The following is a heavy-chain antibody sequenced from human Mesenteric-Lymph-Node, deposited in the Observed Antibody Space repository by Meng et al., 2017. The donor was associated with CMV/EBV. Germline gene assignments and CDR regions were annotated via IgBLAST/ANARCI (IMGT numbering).Heavy chain of an antibody. J-gene: IGHJ4*02. Sequence: GESLKISCAASGFTFSSYYMNWVRQTPEKGLEWVANVKKDESSKYYVDSVKGRFTISRDNARNSLYLQMNSLRAEDTAVYYCARLIYDNDHMFDSWGQGTLVTVSS. V-gene: IGHV3-7*01. CDR3: ARLIYDNDHMFDS. D-gene: IGHD5/OR15-5a*01. CDR1: GFTFSSYY. CDR2: VKKDESSK.